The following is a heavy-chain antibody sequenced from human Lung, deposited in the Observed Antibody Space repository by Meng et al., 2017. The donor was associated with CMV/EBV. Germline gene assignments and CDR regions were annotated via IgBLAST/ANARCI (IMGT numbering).Heavy chain of an antibody. D-gene: IGHD3-16*01. V-gene: IGHV1-2*02. CDR2: MNPKSGGA. Sequence: QVQLVQAGAEVEKPGASGKVSCKGSGYSFTDYHIHWVRQAPGQGLEWMGWMNPKSGGANYAQKFQGRVTMTRDTSISTAYMELSRLRSDDTAVYYCAREGLVGDLRYFDLWGRGTLVTVSS. CDR1: GYSFTDYH. J-gene: IGHJ2*01. CDR3: AREGLVGDLRYFDL.